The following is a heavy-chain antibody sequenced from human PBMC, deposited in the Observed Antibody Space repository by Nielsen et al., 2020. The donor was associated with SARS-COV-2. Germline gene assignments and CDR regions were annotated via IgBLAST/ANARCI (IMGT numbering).Heavy chain of an antibody. D-gene: IGHD1-1*01. CDR2: ISWNSGSL. V-gene: IGHV3-9*01. Sequence: GGSLRLSCAASGFTFDDYPMHWVRQAPGKGLEWVSGISWNSGSLDYADSVRGRFTISRDNAKNSLYLQMNSLKAEDTASYFCAKIPWNDDALDIWGQGTMVTVSS. CDR3: AKIPWNDDALDI. J-gene: IGHJ3*02. CDR1: GFTFDDYP.